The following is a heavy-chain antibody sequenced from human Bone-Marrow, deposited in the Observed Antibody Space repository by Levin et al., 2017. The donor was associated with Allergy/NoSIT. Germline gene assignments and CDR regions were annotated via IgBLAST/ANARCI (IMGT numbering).Heavy chain of an antibody. CDR3: ARDRAFKAFDI. CDR1: GFSFSTSW. V-gene: IGHV3-7*01. CDR2: LRPNGTEK. J-gene: IGHJ3*02. Sequence: GESLKISCAASGFSFSTSWMNWVRQSPGKGLEWVASLRPNGTEKWYVDSVEGRFTISRDDAKNSVYLQLNSLRGEDTALYYCARDRAFKAFDIWGQGTMVTVSS.